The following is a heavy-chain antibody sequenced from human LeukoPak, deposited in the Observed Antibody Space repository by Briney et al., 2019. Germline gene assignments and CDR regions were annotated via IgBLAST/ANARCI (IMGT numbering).Heavy chain of an antibody. CDR3: ARDRGSYYFDY. Sequence: PGGSLRLSCAASGFTFSSYGMHWVRQAPGKGLEWVSYISSSGSTIYYADSVKGRFTISRDNAKNSLYLQMNSLRAEDTAVYYCARDRGSYYFDYWGQGTLVTVSS. J-gene: IGHJ4*02. D-gene: IGHD1-26*01. CDR1: GFTFSSYG. V-gene: IGHV3-48*04. CDR2: ISSSGSTI.